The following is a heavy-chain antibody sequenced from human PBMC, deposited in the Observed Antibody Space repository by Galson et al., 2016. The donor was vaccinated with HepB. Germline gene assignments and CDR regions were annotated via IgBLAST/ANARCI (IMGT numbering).Heavy chain of an antibody. Sequence: TLSLTCTVSGGSISSGGYYWSWIRQHPGKGLEWIGYIYHGGNTDYTPSLKSRVTISRDTSKNQFSLKLSSVTAADTAVYFCARFGVTGTTYWFDPWGQGTLVTVSS. CDR3: ARFGVTGTTYWFDP. CDR1: GGSISSGGYY. D-gene: IGHD1-7*01. J-gene: IGHJ5*02. CDR2: IYHGGNT. V-gene: IGHV4-31*03.